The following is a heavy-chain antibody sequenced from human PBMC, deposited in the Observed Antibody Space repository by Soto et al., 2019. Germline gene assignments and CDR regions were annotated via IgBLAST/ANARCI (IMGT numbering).Heavy chain of an antibody. V-gene: IGHV3-53*01. CDR3: ARDGAERILGY. CDR1: GFTVSSNY. D-gene: IGHD2-15*01. J-gene: IGHJ4*02. Sequence: GGSLRLSCAASGFTVSSNYMSWVRQAPGKGLEWVSVIYSDGSTYYADSVKGRFTISRDNSKNTLYLQMNSLRAEDTAVYYCARDGAERILGYWGQGALVTVSS. CDR2: IYSDGST.